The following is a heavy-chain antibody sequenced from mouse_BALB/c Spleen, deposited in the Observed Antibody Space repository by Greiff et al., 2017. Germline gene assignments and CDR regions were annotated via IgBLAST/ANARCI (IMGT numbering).Heavy chain of an antibody. D-gene: IGHD2-4*01. Sequence: DVKLVESGGGLVQPGGSLRLSCATSGFTFTDYYMSWVRQPPGKALEWLGFIRNKANGYTTEYSASVKGRFTISRDNSQSILYLQMNTLRAEDSATYYCARYIEGLRGYAMDYWGQGTSVTVSS. CDR1: GFTFTDYY. CDR2: IRNKANGYTT. V-gene: IGHV7-3*02. J-gene: IGHJ4*01. CDR3: ARYIEGLRGYAMDY.